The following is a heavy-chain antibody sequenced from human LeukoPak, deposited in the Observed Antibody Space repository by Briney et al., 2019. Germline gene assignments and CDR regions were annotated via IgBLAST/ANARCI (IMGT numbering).Heavy chain of an antibody. CDR2: IIPIFGTA. V-gene: IGHV1-69*01. CDR1: GGTFSSYA. J-gene: IGHJ6*04. D-gene: IGHD2-21*02. CDR3: ASTARNYYYYGMDV. Sequence: ASVKVSCKASGGTFSSYAISWVRQAPGQGLEWMGGIIPIFGTANYAQKFQGRVTITADESTSTAYMELSSLRSEDTAVYHCASTARNYYYYGMDVWGKGTTVTVSS.